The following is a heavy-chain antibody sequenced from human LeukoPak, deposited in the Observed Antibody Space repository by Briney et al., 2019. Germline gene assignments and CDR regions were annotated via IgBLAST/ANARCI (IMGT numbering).Heavy chain of an antibody. D-gene: IGHD1-7*01. Sequence: GGSLRLSCAASGFTFSTYSMNWVRQAPGKGLEWVSSISSSNSYICYADSMKGRLTISRDNAKNALYLQMNSLRAEDTAVYYCARGGLELDYWGQGTLVTVSS. J-gene: IGHJ4*02. CDR1: GFTFSTYS. V-gene: IGHV3-21*01. CDR2: ISSSNSYI. CDR3: ARGGLELDY.